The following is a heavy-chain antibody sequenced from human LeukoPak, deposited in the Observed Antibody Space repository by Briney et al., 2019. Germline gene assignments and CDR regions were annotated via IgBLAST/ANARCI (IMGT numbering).Heavy chain of an antibody. CDR2: ISSSSSYI. CDR3: ARDRDIVVVPAPANGMDV. D-gene: IGHD2-2*01. Sequence: GGSLRLSCAASGFTFSSYSMNWVRQAPGKGLEWVSSISSSSSYIYYADSVKGRFTISRDNAKNSLYLQMNSLRAEDTAVYYCARDRDIVVVPAPANGMDVWGQGTTVTVSS. V-gene: IGHV3-21*01. CDR1: GFTFSSYS. J-gene: IGHJ6*02.